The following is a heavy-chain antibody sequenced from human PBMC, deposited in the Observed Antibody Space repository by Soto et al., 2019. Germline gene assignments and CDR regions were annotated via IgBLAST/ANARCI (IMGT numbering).Heavy chain of an antibody. J-gene: IGHJ4*02. CDR3: ATSYGSGYRAFDY. Sequence: QVQLVQSGAELKKPVSSVKVSCKASGDTFSFYTINWVRQAPGLGLEWMGRVNPILSMSNYAQKFQGRVTMAADKSTSTAYMELRSLRSEDTAFYYSATSYGSGYRAFDYWGQGALVTVSS. V-gene: IGHV1-69*02. D-gene: IGHD3-10*01. CDR2: VNPILSMS. CDR1: GDTFSFYT.